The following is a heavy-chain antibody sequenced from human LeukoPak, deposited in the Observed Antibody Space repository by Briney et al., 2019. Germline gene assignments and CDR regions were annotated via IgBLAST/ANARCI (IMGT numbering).Heavy chain of an antibody. V-gene: IGHV3-30*03. Sequence: PGGSLRLSCAASGFTFSSYSMNWVRQAPGKGLEWVAVISYDGSNKYYADSVKGRFTISRDNSKNTLYLQMNSLRAEDTAVYYCARVYRYCSSTSCSRLDYWGQGTLVTVSS. CDR3: ARVYRYCSSTSCSRLDY. CDR2: ISYDGSNK. J-gene: IGHJ4*02. CDR1: GFTFSSYS. D-gene: IGHD2-2*01.